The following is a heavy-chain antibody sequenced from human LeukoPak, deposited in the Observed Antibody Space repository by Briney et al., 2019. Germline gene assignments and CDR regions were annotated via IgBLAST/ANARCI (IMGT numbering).Heavy chain of an antibody. CDR3: ARGLDGFWSGFYYYYMDV. V-gene: IGHV4-59*01. Sequence: PSETLSLTCTVSGGSISSYYWSWIRQPPGKGLEWIGYIYYSGSTNYNPSLKSRVTISVDTSKNQFSLKLSSVTAADTAVYYCARGLDGFWSGFYYYYMDVWGKGTTVTVSS. CDR2: IYYSGST. CDR1: GGSISSYY. J-gene: IGHJ6*03. D-gene: IGHD3-3*01.